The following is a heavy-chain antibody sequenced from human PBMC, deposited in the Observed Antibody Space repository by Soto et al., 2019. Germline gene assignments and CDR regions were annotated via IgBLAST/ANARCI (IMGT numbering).Heavy chain of an antibody. CDR2: IRDKANSYAT. D-gene: IGHD2-21*02. Sequence: EVQLVESGGGLVQPGGSLKLSCAASGFTFSGSAMHWVRQASGKGLEWVGRIRDKANSYATAYTASVKGRFTISRDDSKTTAYLKMNSLKTEDTAVYYCTRLYCGGDCDFDSWGQGTLVTVSS. CDR1: GFTFSGSA. CDR3: TRLYCGGDCDFDS. V-gene: IGHV3-73*02. J-gene: IGHJ4*02.